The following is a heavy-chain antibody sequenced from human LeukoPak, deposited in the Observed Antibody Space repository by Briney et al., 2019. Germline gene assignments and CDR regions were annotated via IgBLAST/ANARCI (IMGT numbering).Heavy chain of an antibody. Sequence: ASVKVSCTASGYTFTSCGISWVRQAPGQGLEWMGWISAYNGNTNYAQKLQGRVTMTTDTSTSTAYMELRSLRSDDTAVYYCARDGLQGGYCSSTSCYSLDNWFDPWGQGTLVTVSS. V-gene: IGHV1-18*01. J-gene: IGHJ5*02. CDR3: ARDGLQGGYCSSTSCYSLDNWFDP. CDR1: GYTFTSCG. D-gene: IGHD2-2*02. CDR2: ISAYNGNT.